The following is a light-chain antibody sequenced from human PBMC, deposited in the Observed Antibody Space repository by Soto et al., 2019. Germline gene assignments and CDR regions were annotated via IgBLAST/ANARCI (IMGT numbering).Light chain of an antibody. J-gene: IGLJ1*01. V-gene: IGLV2-14*03. CDR2: DVS. Sequence: SPGQSISISCIGTSSDVGAFNYVSWYQHHPGKAPQLIIYDVSNRPSGASNRFSGSNSGDTASLTISGLQAEDEADYYSSSYTSSSSHVFGTGTKVTVL. CDR3: SSYTSSSSHV. CDR1: SSDVGAFNY.